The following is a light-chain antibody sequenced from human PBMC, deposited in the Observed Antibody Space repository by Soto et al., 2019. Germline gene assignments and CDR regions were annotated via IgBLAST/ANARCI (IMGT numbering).Light chain of an antibody. CDR3: AAWDDTLNGQV. J-gene: IGLJ3*02. CDR2: RNN. Sequence: QSVLTQPPSASGTPGQRVSISCSGSRSNIGRNYVYWYQQLPGTAPKLLIQRNNERPSGVPDRFSGSKSGTSVSLAISGLRSEDEATDYCAAWDDTLNGQVFGGGTKLTVL. V-gene: IGLV1-47*01. CDR1: RSNIGRNY.